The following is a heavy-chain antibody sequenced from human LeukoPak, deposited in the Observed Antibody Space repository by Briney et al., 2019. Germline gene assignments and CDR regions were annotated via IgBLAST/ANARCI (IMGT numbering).Heavy chain of an antibody. CDR3: ARYKTAGDYFDY. CDR2: IYSGGSR. V-gene: IGHV3-53*01. D-gene: IGHD2-21*02. J-gene: IGHJ4*02. Sequence: HPGGSLRLSCAASGFTVSSNYMSWVRQAPGKGLEWVSIIYSGGSRYYADSVKGRFTISRDNSKNTLYLQMNTLRAEDTAVYYCARYKTAGDYFDYWGQGTLVTVSS. CDR1: GFTVSSNY.